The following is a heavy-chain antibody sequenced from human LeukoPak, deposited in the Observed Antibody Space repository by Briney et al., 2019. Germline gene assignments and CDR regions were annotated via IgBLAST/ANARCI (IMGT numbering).Heavy chain of an antibody. V-gene: IGHV4-61*01. D-gene: IGHD1/OR15-1a*01. CDR3: ARVSCPPVGRTYVDL. Sequence: SETLSLTCTVSGGSVSSGSYYWSWIRQPPGKGLVWIGYIDYSGSTSYNPSLKSRVTIAADTSKNQFSLKLSSVTAADTALYYCARVSCPPVGRTYVDLWGQGALVTVSS. CDR2: IDYSGST. J-gene: IGHJ4*02. CDR1: GGSVSSGSYY.